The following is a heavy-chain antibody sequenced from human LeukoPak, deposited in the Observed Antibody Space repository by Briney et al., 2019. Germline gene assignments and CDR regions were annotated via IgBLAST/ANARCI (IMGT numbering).Heavy chain of an antibody. CDR1: GGSISSSNW. CDR3: ARARYCSSTSCYAGYYYYYMDV. J-gene: IGHJ6*03. Sequence: SETLSLTCAVSGGSISSSNWWSWVRQPPGKGLEWIGEIYHSGSTNYNPSHKSRVTISVDKSKNQFSLKLSSVTAADTAVYYCARARYCSSTSCYAGYYYYYMDVWGKGTTVTISS. D-gene: IGHD2-2*01. V-gene: IGHV4-4*02. CDR2: IYHSGST.